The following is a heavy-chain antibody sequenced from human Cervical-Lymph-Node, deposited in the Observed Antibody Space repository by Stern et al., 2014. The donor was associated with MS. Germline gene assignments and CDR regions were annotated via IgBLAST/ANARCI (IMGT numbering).Heavy chain of an antibody. J-gene: IGHJ4*02. CDR1: GGPFSNYA. V-gene: IGHV1-69*01. CDR3: AREGDAIPGTHY. Sequence: VQLVESGAEVKKPGSSVKVSCKASGGPFSNYAISWVRQAPGHGLEWMGGIIPAFGTAHYAQKFQGRVIIVADESTNTSYMELSNLRSEDTAVYYCAREGDAIPGTHYWGQGTLVTVSS. CDR2: IIPAFGTA. D-gene: IGHD1-20*01.